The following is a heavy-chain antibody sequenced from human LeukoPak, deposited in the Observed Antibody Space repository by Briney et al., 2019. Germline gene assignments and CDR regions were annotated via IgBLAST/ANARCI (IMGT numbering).Heavy chain of an antibody. CDR1: GFTFSSYG. D-gene: IGHD3-16*01. CDR3: AKGLGFFPQFYDFDY. Sequence: PGGSLRLSCAASGFTFSSYGMHWVRQAPGKGLEWVAFIRYDGSNKYYADSVKGRFTISRDNSKNTLYLQMNSLRAEDTAVYYCAKGLGFFPQFYDFDYWGQGTLVTVSS. V-gene: IGHV3-30*02. CDR2: IRYDGSNK. J-gene: IGHJ4*02.